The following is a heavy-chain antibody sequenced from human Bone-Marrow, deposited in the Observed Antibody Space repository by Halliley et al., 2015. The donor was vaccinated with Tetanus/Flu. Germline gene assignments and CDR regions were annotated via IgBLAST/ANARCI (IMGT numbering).Heavy chain of an antibody. V-gene: IGHV4-39*01. CDR2: IYYSGTT. CDR3: ARLPESASLLDY. J-gene: IGHJ4*02. CDR1: GGSVTSSDSL. Sequence: LRLSCSVSGGSVTSSDSLWAWIRQSPGKGLEWIGTIYYSGTTYYNPSLKSRVTMSVDTSRNQFSLQLTSVSAADTAVYYCARLPESASLLDYWGQGSLVPVSS.